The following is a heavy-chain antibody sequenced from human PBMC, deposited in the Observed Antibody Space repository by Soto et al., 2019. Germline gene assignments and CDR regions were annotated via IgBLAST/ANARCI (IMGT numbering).Heavy chain of an antibody. D-gene: IGHD3-16*02. V-gene: IGHV3-21*01. CDR2: ISSSSSYI. Sequence: GGSLRLSCAASGFTFSSYSMNWVRQAPGKGLEWVSSISSSSSYIYYADSVKGRFTISRDNAKNSLYLQMNSLRAEDTAVYYCARASALMITFGGVIVPGNYGMDVWGQGTTVTVSS. J-gene: IGHJ6*02. CDR1: GFTFSSYS. CDR3: ARASALMITFGGVIVPGNYGMDV.